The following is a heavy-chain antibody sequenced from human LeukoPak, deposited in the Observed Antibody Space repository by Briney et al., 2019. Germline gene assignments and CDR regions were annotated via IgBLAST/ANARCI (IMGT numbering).Heavy chain of an antibody. CDR1: GFTFSTYS. CDR2: ISSSSTYI. D-gene: IGHD2-15*01. V-gene: IGHV3-21*01. Sequence: GGSLRLSCEASGFTFSTYSVNWVRQAPGKGLDWVSSISSSSTYIYYADSVKGRFTISRDNAKNSLFLQMNSLRAEDTAVYFCARAASLDCWGQGTLVTVSS. CDR3: ARAASLDC. J-gene: IGHJ4*02.